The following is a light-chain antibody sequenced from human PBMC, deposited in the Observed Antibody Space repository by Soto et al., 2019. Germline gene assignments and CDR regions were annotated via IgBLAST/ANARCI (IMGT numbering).Light chain of an antibody. J-gene: IGLJ1*01. Sequence: QSALTQPPSASGTPGQRVSISCSGDSSTFATNYVHWYQQLPGAAPKLLIYRSDQRPSGVSNRFSGSKSGNTAFLTISGLQAEDEADYYCCSYAGSGTDNYVFGSGTKLTVL. CDR2: RSD. CDR1: SSTFATNY. V-gene: IGLV1-47*01. CDR3: CSYAGSGTDNYV.